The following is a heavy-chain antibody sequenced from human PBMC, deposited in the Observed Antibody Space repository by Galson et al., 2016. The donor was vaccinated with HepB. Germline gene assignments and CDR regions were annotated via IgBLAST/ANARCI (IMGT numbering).Heavy chain of an antibody. CDR2: IDPVESYT. J-gene: IGHJ4*02. CDR3: ARSVDYYDSSAYW. CDR1: EYNFTSYW. D-gene: IGHD3-22*01. V-gene: IGHV5-10-1*01. Sequence: QSGAEVKKPGESLRISCKGSEYNFTSYWITWVRQMPGKGLEWMGRIDPVESYTNYSPSFQGHVTISADKSISTAYLQWSSLKASDTAMYYCARSVDYYDSSAYWWGQGTLVTVSS.